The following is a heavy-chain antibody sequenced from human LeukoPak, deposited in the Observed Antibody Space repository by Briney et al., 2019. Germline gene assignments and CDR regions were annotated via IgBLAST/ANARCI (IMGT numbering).Heavy chain of an antibody. Sequence: SVKVSCKASGGTFSSYAISWVRQAPGQGLEWMGGIIPIFGTANYAQKLQGRFTITADESTSTAYMELSSLRSDDTAVYYCASARITIFGVLSDWGQGTLVTVSS. CDR2: IIPIFGTA. CDR1: GGTFSSYA. CDR3: ASARITIFGVLSD. J-gene: IGHJ4*02. D-gene: IGHD3-3*01. V-gene: IGHV1-69*01.